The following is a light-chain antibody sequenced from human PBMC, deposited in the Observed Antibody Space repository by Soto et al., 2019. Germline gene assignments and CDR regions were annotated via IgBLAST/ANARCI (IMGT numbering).Light chain of an antibody. CDR2: GNS. Sequence: QSVLTQPPSMSGAPGQRVTISCSGSSSNIGTPYDVHWYQQLPGTAPKLLIYGNSNRPSGVPDRFSGSKSGTSASLAITGLQAEDEADYYCQSYDSSLSGYVIFGGGTKVTV. CDR1: SSNIGTPYD. J-gene: IGLJ2*01. V-gene: IGLV1-40*01. CDR3: QSYDSSLSGYVI.